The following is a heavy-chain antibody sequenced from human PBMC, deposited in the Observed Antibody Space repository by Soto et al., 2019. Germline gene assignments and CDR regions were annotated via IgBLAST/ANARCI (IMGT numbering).Heavy chain of an antibody. D-gene: IGHD2-21*02. CDR2: IYYSGST. CDR1: GGSISSGGYY. CDR3: ARYGGNSNVGAFDI. J-gene: IGHJ3*02. V-gene: IGHV4-31*03. Sequence: SETLSLTCTVSGGSISSGGYYWSWIRQHPGKGLEWIGYIYYSGSTYYNPSLKSRVTISVDTSKNQFSLKLSSVTAADTAVYYCARYGGNSNVGAFDIWGQGTMVTVSS.